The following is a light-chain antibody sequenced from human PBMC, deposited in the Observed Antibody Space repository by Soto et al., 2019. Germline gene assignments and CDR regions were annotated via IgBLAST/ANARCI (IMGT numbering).Light chain of an antibody. CDR2: DAS. Sequence: ILLTQSPAPRSWSPGERATLSCRAIQSVTRYLAWYQQKPGQAPRLLLYDASNRATGIPARFSGSGSGTDFTLTISSLEPEDFAVYYCQQRSNWPVTFGQGTKVEIK. CDR1: QSVTRY. CDR3: QQRSNWPVT. J-gene: IGKJ1*01. V-gene: IGKV3-11*01.